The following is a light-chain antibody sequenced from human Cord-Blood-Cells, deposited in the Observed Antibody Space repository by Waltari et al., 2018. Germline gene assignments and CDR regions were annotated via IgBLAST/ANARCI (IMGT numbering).Light chain of an antibody. CDR1: QSVSSY. V-gene: IGKV3-11*01. CDR2: DAS. J-gene: IGKJ4*01. CDR3: QQRSNWLT. Sequence: EIVLTQSPATLSLSPGARATHSCRASQSVSSYLAWYQKKPGQAPRLLIYDASNKATGIPGMFSGSGSGTDFTLTISSLEPEDFAVYYWQQRSNWLTFGGGTKVEIK.